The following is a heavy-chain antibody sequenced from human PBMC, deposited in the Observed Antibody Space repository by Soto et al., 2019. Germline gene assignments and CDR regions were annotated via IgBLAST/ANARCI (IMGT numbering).Heavy chain of an antibody. D-gene: IGHD2-15*01. V-gene: IGHV3-23*01. CDR1: GFTFSSFV. CDR2: ISGSGGDT. J-gene: IGHJ4*02. CDR3: AKGLVDCSGASCFD. Sequence: EVQLLESGGGLRQPGGSLRLSCAASGFTFSSFVMTWVRQAPGKGLECVSSISGSGGDTYYADSVKGRSTISRDNSKNTLYLQMNSLRAEDTAVYYCAKGLVDCSGASCFDWGQGTLVTVSS.